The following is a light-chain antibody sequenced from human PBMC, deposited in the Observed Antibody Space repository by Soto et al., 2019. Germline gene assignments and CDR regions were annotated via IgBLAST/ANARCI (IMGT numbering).Light chain of an antibody. Sequence: DIQMTQSPSTLSASVGDRVTITCRASQSISSWLAWYQQKPGKAPNLLIYKASSLESGVPSRFSGSGSGTEFTLTISSLQPDDFATYYCHQYNSYPTVGGGTKVEIK. CDR2: KAS. V-gene: IGKV1-5*03. CDR1: QSISSW. J-gene: IGKJ4*01. CDR3: HQYNSYPT.